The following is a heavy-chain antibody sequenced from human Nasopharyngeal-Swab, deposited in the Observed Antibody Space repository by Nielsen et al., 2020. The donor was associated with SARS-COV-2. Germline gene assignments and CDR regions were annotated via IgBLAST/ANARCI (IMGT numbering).Heavy chain of an antibody. D-gene: IGHD4-23*01. CDR1: GGSISSYY. V-gene: IGHV4-59*01. Sequence: SETLSLTCTVSGGSISSYYWSWIRQPPGEGLEWIGYIYYSGSTNYNPSLKSRVTISVDTSKNQFSLKLSSVTAADTAVYYCARGAPMVVTSTYDYWGQGTLVTVSS. CDR2: IYYSGST. CDR3: ARGAPMVVTSTYDY. J-gene: IGHJ4*02.